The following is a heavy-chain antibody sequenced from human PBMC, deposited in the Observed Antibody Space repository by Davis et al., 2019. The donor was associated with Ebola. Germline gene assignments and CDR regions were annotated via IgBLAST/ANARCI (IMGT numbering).Heavy chain of an antibody. CDR3: ARGRRDGYNYFDS. Sequence: GGSLRLSCAPSGFSLSGFEMNWVRQAPGKGLEWVSYVSRNGNTMYYAESVKGRFTISRDSAKNSLYLQMSTLRAEDTAVYYCARGRRDGYNYFDSWGQGTLGTVSS. J-gene: IGHJ4*02. CDR2: VSRNGNTM. D-gene: IGHD5-24*01. CDR1: GFSLSGFE. V-gene: IGHV3-48*03.